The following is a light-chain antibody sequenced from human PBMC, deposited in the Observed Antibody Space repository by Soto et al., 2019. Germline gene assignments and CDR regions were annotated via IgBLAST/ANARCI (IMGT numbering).Light chain of an antibody. CDR3: YSYAGRYTYV. CDR1: SSDVGGYDY. J-gene: IGLJ1*01. Sequence: QSALTQPRSVSGSPGQSVTISCTGTSSDVGGYDYVSWYQQHPGKAPTLIIYGVTTRPSGVPDRFSGSKSGNTASLTISGLQAEYEADYYCYSYAGRYTYVFGTGTKLTVL. CDR2: GVT. V-gene: IGLV2-11*01.